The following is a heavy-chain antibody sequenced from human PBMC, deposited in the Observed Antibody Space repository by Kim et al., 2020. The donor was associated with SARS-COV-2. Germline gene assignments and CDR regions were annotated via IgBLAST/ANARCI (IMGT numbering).Heavy chain of an antibody. V-gene: IGHV4-61*01. CDR2: IYYSGST. D-gene: IGHD3-10*01. CDR1: GGSVSSGSYY. Sequence: SETLSLTCTVSGGSVSSGSYYWSWIRQPPGKGLEWIGHIYYSGSTNYNLSLKSRVSISVDTSRYQFSPRWSSVTAADTAGYYCARDWLYCSGNYYNGMDV. J-gene: IGHJ6*01. CDR3: ARDWLYCSGNYYNGMDV.